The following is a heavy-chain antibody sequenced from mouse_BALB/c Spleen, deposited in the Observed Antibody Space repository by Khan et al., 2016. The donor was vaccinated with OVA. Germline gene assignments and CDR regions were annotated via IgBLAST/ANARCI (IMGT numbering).Heavy chain of an antibody. Sequence: EVELVDSGGDLVKPGGSLKLSCAASGFTFSTYGMSWVRQTPDKRLEWVATVSTGGHYTYYPDTVKGRFTISRDNAKNTLYLQMSSLKSEDTAMFYCARLAYYYDSEGFAYWGQGTLVTVSA. CDR1: GFTFSTYG. D-gene: IGHD1-1*01. CDR2: VSTGGHYT. V-gene: IGHV5-6*01. J-gene: IGHJ3*01. CDR3: ARLAYYYDSEGFAY.